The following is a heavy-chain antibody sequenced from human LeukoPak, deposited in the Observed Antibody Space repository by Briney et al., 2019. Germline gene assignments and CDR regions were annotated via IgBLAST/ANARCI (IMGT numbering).Heavy chain of an antibody. Sequence: PSETLSLSCTVSRGSLSSHSWSWIRQPPGKGLDWIGSVSYSGFTKYNPSLESRVSMSVDTSKDQFSLRLSSVTAADTAFYYCARATGDLTLFDYRGEGTPVTVSS. CDR2: VSYSGFT. V-gene: IGHV4-59*11. CDR3: ARATGDLTLFDY. J-gene: IGHJ4*02. D-gene: IGHD3-16*01. CDR1: RGSLSSHS.